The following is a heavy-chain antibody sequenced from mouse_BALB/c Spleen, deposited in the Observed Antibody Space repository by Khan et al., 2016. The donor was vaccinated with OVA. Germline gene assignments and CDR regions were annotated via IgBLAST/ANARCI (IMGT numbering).Heavy chain of an antibody. D-gene: IGHD1-2*01. Sequence: EVQLVESGPGLVKPSQSLSLTCTVTGYSITSEYTWNWIRQFPGNKLEWMGYISYSGSTNYNPSLKSRISITRDTSKNQFFLQLNSVTTEDTATYYCARTARIKYWGQGTTLTVSS. J-gene: IGHJ2*01. CDR2: ISYSGST. V-gene: IGHV3-2*02. CDR3: ARTARIKY. CDR1: GYSITSEYT.